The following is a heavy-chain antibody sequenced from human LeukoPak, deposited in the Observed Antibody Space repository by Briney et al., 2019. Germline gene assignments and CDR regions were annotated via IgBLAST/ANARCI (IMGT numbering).Heavy chain of an antibody. D-gene: IGHD3-22*01. Sequence: GASMKISCKGSGYSFTSYWIGWVRQLPGKGLEWMGIIYSGDSDTKYSPSFQGQVTISADKSISTAYLQWSSLTASDTAMYYCARPYDRSGYRGVDYCGQGTLVTASS. CDR2: IYSGDSDT. V-gene: IGHV5-51*01. CDR3: ARPYDRSGYRGVDY. CDR1: GYSFTSYW. J-gene: IGHJ4*02.